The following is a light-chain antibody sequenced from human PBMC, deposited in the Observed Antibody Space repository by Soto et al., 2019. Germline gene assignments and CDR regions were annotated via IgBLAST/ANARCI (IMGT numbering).Light chain of an antibody. CDR2: DNN. Sequence: QSVLTQPPSVSAAPGQKVTISCSGSSSNIGNNYVSWYQQLPGTAPKRLIYDNNRRPSGIPDRVSGSKSGTAATLGITGLQTGDEADYYCGTWDSSRSAVVFGGGTKLTVL. CDR3: GTWDSSRSAVV. J-gene: IGLJ2*01. CDR1: SSNIGNNY. V-gene: IGLV1-51*01.